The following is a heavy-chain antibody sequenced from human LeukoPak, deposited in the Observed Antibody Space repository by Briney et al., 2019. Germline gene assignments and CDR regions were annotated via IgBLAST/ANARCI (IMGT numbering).Heavy chain of an antibody. J-gene: IGHJ3*01. CDR3: ATDHGSTICYCGASDL. CDR1: GLTFNNAW. D-gene: IGHD2-2*01. Sequence: GGSLRLSCAASGLTFNNAWMTWVRQAPGKGLEWVGRIKSQRDGGTADYAGPVKGRFTISRDDSKKVMYLQMNSLKTEDTAMYYCATDHGSTICYCGASDLWGQGTRVIVSS. CDR2: IKSQRDGGTA. V-gene: IGHV3-15*01.